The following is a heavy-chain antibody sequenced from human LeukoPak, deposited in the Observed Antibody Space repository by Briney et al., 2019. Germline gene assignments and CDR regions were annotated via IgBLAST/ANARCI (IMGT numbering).Heavy chain of an antibody. D-gene: IGHD2-2*02. CDR2: ISSSSSTI. J-gene: IGHJ3*02. V-gene: IGHV3-48*01. CDR1: XXTXSSYX. Sequence: LXXAXSXXTXSSYXXXXXRQAPGKXXXWXSYISSSSSTIYYADSVKGRFTISRDNSKNTLYLQMNSLRAEDTAVYYCATRGNIPLDAFDIWGQGTMVTVSS. CDR3: ATRGNIPLDAFDI.